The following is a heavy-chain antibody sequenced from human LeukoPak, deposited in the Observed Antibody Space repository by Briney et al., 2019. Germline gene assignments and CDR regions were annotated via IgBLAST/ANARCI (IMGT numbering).Heavy chain of an antibody. Sequence: ASVTVSCKASGYAFTGYYMDWVGQAPGQGLEGMGWINTNGGGTNYAQKFQGRVTMTRDTSISTAYMQLSRLRSDDTAVYYCARDLGGEYSSSSNHYFDYWGQGTLVTVSS. CDR2: INTNGGGT. J-gene: IGHJ4*02. V-gene: IGHV1-2*02. CDR1: GYAFTGYY. D-gene: IGHD6-6*01. CDR3: ARDLGGEYSSSSNHYFDY.